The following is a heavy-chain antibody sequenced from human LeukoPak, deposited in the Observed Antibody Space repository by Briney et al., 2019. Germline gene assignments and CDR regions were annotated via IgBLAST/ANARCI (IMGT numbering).Heavy chain of an antibody. CDR1: GFTFSSYW. D-gene: IGHD3-10*01. J-gene: IGHJ5*02. CDR3: AKGGFYYGSGSPNWFDP. Sequence: GGSLRLSCAASGFTFSSYWMHWVRQVPGKGLVWVARINPGGSSITYADSVKGRFTISRDNAKNTLYLQMNSLRAEDTAVYYCAKGGFYYGSGSPNWFDPWGQGTLVTVSS. V-gene: IGHV3-74*01. CDR2: INPGGSSI.